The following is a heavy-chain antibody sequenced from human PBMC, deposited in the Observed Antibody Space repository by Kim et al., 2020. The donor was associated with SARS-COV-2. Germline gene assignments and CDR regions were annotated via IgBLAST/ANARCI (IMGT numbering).Heavy chain of an antibody. CDR2: IWYDGSNK. J-gene: IGHJ5*02. V-gene: IGHV3-33*01. Sequence: GGSLRLSCAASGFTFSSYGMHWVRQAPGKGLEWVAVIWYDGSNKYYADSVKGRFTISRDNSKNTLYLQMNSLRAEDTAVYYCARDGSSGWYNWFDPWGQGTLVTVSS. D-gene: IGHD6-19*01. CDR3: ARDGSSGWYNWFDP. CDR1: GFTFSSYG.